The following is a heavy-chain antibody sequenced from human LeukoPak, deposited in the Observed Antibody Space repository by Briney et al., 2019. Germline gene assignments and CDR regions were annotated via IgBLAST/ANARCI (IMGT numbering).Heavy chain of an antibody. J-gene: IGHJ4*02. D-gene: IGHD3-22*01. CDR2: ISSSSGTK. CDR3: ARVGLYYYDSSGHFDY. CDR1: GFTFSTYS. Sequence: GGSLRLSCSASGFTFSTYSMNWVRQAPGKGLEWVSYISSSSGTKYYADSVKGRFTISRDNAKNSLYLQMNSLRAEDTAVYYCARVGLYYYDSSGHFDYWGQGTLVTVSS. V-gene: IGHV3-48*01.